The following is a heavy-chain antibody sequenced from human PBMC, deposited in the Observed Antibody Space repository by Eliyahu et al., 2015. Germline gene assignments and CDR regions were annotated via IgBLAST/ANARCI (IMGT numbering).Heavy chain of an antibody. D-gene: IGHD2-2*01. CDR3: ARHGKDQLLPYGMDV. V-gene: IGHV4-34*01. CDR2: IHHSGST. J-gene: IGHJ6*02. CDR1: GGSFSDYY. Sequence: QVQLQQWGAGLLKPSETLSLTCAVYGGSFSDYYWSWIRQPPGKGLEWIGEIHHSGSTNYNPSLKSRVTISVDTSKNQFSLKLSSVTAADTAVYYCARHGKDQLLPYGMDVWGQGTTVTVSS.